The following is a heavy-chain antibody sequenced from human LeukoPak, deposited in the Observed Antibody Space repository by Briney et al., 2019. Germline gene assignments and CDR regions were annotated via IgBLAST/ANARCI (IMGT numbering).Heavy chain of an antibody. Sequence: GGSLRLSCAASGFTLRSYTMNWVRQAPGKGLEWVAVISYDGSNKYYADSVKGRFTISRDNSKNTLYLQMNSLRAEDTAVYYCARDDHYDILTGPRYWGQGTLVTVSS. V-gene: IGHV3-30-3*01. CDR1: GFTLRSYT. CDR3: ARDDHYDILTGPRY. CDR2: ISYDGSNK. D-gene: IGHD3-9*01. J-gene: IGHJ4*02.